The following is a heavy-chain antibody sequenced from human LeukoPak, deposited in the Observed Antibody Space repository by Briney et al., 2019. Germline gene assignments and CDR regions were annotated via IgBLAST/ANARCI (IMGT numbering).Heavy chain of an antibody. CDR1: SGSISGYY. J-gene: IGHJ3*02. D-gene: IGHD7-27*01. Sequence: SETLSLTCTVSSGSISGYYWSWIRQPPGKGLEWIGYIYYSGNTNYNPSLKSRVAISVDTSNNQFSLNLNSVTAADTAVYYCARGSRGDGAAFDIWGQGTMVTVSS. V-gene: IGHV4-59*01. CDR3: ARGSRGDGAAFDI. CDR2: IYYSGNT.